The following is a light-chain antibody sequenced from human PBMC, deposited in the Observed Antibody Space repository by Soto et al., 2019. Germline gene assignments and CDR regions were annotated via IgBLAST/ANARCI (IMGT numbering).Light chain of an antibody. CDR2: KAS. Sequence: DIQMTQSPSPLSGSVGDRVTITCRASQTISSWLAWYQQKPGKAPKLLIYKASTLKSGVPSRFSGSGSGTEFTLTISRRQPDDFATYYCQHYNSYSEAFGQGTKVDIK. CDR3: QHYNSYSEA. V-gene: IGKV1-5*03. CDR1: QTISSW. J-gene: IGKJ1*01.